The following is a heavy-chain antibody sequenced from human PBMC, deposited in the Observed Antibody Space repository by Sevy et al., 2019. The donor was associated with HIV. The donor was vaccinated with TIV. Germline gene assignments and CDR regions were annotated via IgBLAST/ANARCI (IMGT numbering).Heavy chain of an antibody. CDR2: IYYSGST. D-gene: IGHD3-3*01. V-gene: IGHV4-61*01. CDR3: ARGTTVRFLNWFDP. CDR1: GGSVSSGSYY. J-gene: IGHJ5*02. Sequence: SETLSLTCTVSGGSVSSGSYYWSWIRQPPGKGLEWIGYIYYSGSTNYNPSLKSQVTISVDTSKNQFSLKLSSVTAADTAVFYCARGTTVRFLNWFDPWGQGTLVTVSS.